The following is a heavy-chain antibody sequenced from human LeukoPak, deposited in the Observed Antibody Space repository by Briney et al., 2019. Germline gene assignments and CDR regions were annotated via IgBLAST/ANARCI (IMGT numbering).Heavy chain of an antibody. J-gene: IGHJ4*02. V-gene: IGHV3-53*01. CDR3: ATYRQVLLPFES. Sequence: GGSLRLSCAASGFTVSSNYMSWVRQAPGKGLEWVSVIYSGGSTYYADSVRGRFTISRDNSKSTLSLQMNSLRAEDTAIYYCATYRQVLLPFESWGQGTLVTVSS. CDR1: GFTVSSNY. CDR2: IYSGGST. D-gene: IGHD2-8*02.